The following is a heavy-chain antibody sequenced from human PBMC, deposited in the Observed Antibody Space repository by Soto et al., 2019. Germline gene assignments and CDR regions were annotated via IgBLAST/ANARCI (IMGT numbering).Heavy chain of an antibody. D-gene: IGHD3-22*01. J-gene: IGHJ3*02. CDR2: IYYSGST. Sequence: SETLCLTCTVSGGSISSGGYYCRWIRQHPGKGLEWIGYIYYSGSTYYNPSLKSRVTISVDTCKNQFSLKLSSVTAADTAVYYCARYYYDSTGYVNYDAFDIWGQGTMVTVSS. V-gene: IGHV4-31*03. CDR1: GGSISSGGYY. CDR3: ARYYYDSTGYVNYDAFDI.